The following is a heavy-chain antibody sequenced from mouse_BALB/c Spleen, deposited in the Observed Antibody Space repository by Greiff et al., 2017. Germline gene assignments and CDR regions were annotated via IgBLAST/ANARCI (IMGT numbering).Heavy chain of an antibody. D-gene: IGHD1-1*01. CDR1: GFTFSSYA. CDR2: ISSGGST. J-gene: IGHJ1*01. Sequence: EVHLVESGGGLVKPGGSLKLSCAASGFTFSSYAMSWVRQTPEKRLEWVASISSGGSTYYPDSVKGRFTISRDNARNILYLQMSSLRSEDTAMYYCARGRYGSSYWYFDVWGAGTTVTVSS. V-gene: IGHV5-6-5*01. CDR3: ARGRYGSSYWYFDV.